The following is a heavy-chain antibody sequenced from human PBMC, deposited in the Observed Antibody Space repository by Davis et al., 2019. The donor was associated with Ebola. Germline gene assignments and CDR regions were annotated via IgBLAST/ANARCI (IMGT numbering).Heavy chain of an antibody. J-gene: IGHJ4*02. Sequence: SVQDTCKAAGGTSRSYAISWVGPAPGQGLEWMGGIIPIFGTANYAQKFQGRVTITADESTSTAYMELSSLRSEDTAVYYCARLHGVSSGYTYWGQGTLVTVSS. D-gene: IGHD3-22*01. CDR1: GGTSRSYA. CDR3: ARLHGVSSGYTY. V-gene: IGHV1-69*13. CDR2: IIPIFGTA.